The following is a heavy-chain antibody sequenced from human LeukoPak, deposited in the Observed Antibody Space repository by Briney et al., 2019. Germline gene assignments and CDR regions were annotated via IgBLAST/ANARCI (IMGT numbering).Heavy chain of an antibody. Sequence: PGGSLRLSCAASGFTFSSYAMHWVRQAPGKGLEWVAVISYDGSNKYYADSVKGRFTISRDNSKNTLYLQMNSLRAEDTAVYYCARVRWGSYYYDSSGYYDQSWGQGILVTVSS. CDR1: GFTFSSYA. CDR2: ISYDGSNK. V-gene: IGHV3-30*04. CDR3: ARVRWGSYYYDSSGYYDQS. D-gene: IGHD3-22*01. J-gene: IGHJ5*02.